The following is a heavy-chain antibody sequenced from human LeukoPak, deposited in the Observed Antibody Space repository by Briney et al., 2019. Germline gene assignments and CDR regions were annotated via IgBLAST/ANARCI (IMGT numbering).Heavy chain of an antibody. CDR1: GFIFSNYG. Sequence: QPGRSLRLSCAASGFIFSNYGMHWVRQAPGKGLEWVSTISGSGGGTYYADSVKGRFTISRDDSKNTLYLQMNSLRAEDTAVYYCAKDLGRYRNNYFDYWGQGTLVTVSS. CDR3: AKDLGRYRNNYFDY. V-gene: IGHV3-23*01. D-gene: IGHD1-26*01. CDR2: ISGSGGGT. J-gene: IGHJ4*02.